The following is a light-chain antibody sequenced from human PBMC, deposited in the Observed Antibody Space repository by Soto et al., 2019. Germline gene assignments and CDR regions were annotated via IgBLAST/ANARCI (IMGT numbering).Light chain of an antibody. V-gene: IGKV3-15*01. CDR2: SAS. CDR3: QQCHNWPLT. J-gene: IGKJ2*01. Sequence: EIVMTQSPATLSLSPGEQDTLSCGASQSISTELAWYQQKPGQPPRLLIYSASTRATGVPARFTGSGSGSEFPLTISGLQSEDFAVYYCQQCHNWPLTLGQGTRLEI. CDR1: QSISTE.